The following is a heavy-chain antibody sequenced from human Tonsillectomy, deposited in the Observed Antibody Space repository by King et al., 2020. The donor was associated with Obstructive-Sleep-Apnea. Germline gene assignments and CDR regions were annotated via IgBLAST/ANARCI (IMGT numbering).Heavy chain of an antibody. J-gene: IGHJ4*02. V-gene: IGHV5-10-1*03. D-gene: IGHD2-8*01. Sequence: VQLVESGAEVKKPGESLRISCKGSGYSFTSYWISWVRQMPGKGLEWMGRIDPSDSYTNYSPSFQGHVTISADKSISTAYLQWSSLKASDTAMYYCARLLMVYAIPSGWPVAGDYWGQGTLVTVSS. CDR3: ARLLMVYAIPSGWPVAGDY. CDR2: IDPSDSYT. CDR1: GYSFTSYW.